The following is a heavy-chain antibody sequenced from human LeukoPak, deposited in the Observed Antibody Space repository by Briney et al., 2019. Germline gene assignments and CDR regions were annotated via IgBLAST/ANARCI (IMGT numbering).Heavy chain of an antibody. CDR1: GYSFTSYW. CDR2: IYPGDSDT. D-gene: IGHD4-11*01. CDR3: ARDLTVTTLNYYYYYGMDV. V-gene: IGHV5-51*01. Sequence: GESLKISCKGSGYSFTSYWIGWVRQMPGKGLEWMGIIYPGDSDTRYSPSFQGQVTISADKSISTAYLQWSSLKASDTAMYYCARDLTVTTLNYYYYYGMDVWGQGTTVTVSS. J-gene: IGHJ6*02.